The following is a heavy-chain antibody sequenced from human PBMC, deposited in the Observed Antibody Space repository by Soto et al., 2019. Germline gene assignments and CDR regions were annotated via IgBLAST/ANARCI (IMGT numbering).Heavy chain of an antibody. CDR1: TFSSYA. J-gene: IGHJ6*02. CDR3: ARRQISPPTRGAASARGAMDV. V-gene: IGHV3-30-3*01. D-gene: IGHD6-13*01. Sequence: TFSSYAMHWVRQAPGKGLEWVAAISYDGSNKYYADSVKGRFTISRDNSKNTLYLQMNSLRAEDTAVYYCARRQISPPTRGAASARGAMDVWGQGTTVTVSS. CDR2: ISYDGSNK.